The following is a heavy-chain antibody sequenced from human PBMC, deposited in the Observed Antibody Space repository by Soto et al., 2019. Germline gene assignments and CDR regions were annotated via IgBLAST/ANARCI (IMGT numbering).Heavy chain of an antibody. CDR2: IKQDGTDK. V-gene: IGHV3-7*03. D-gene: IGHD3-10*01. CDR1: GFTLSGYW. Sequence: PGGSLRLSCAGSGFTLSGYWMTWVRQAPGKGPEWVANIKQDGTDKNYVDSVKGRFTISRDNAKNSLYLQLNSLRVEDTALYYCVRSGDYRSGSYWYFFDYWGQGTQVTSPQ. CDR3: VRSGDYRSGSYWYFFDY. J-gene: IGHJ4*02.